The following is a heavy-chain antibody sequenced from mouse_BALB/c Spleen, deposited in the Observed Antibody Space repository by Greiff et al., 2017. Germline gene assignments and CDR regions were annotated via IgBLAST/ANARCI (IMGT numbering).Heavy chain of an antibody. Sequence: QVQLQQSGPGLVAPSQSLSITCTVSGFSLTSYDISWIRQPPGKGLEWLGVIWTGGGTNYNSAFMSRLSISKDNSKSQVFLKMNSLQTDDTAIYYCVRGLITTVVAGDYYAMDYWGQGTSVTVSS. CDR2: IWTGGGT. V-gene: IGHV2-9-2*01. CDR3: VRGLITTVVAGDYYAMDY. D-gene: IGHD1-1*01. CDR1: GFSLTSYD. J-gene: IGHJ4*01.